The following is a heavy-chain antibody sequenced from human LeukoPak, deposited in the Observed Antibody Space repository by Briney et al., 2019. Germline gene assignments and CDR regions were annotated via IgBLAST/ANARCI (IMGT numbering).Heavy chain of an antibody. J-gene: IGHJ4*02. CDR2: ISYDGSNK. Sequence: GRSLRLSCAASGFTFSSYAMHWVRQAPGKGLEWVAVISYDGSNKYYADSVKGRFTISRDNSKNTLYLQVNSLRAVDTAVYYCARDPPLNYYGSGSYPEYWGQGTLVTVSS. CDR3: ARDPPLNYYGSGSYPEY. V-gene: IGHV3-30-3*01. CDR1: GFTFSSYA. D-gene: IGHD3-10*01.